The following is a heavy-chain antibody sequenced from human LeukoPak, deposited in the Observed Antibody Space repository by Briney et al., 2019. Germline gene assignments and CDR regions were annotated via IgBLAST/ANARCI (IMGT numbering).Heavy chain of an antibody. V-gene: IGHV5-51*01. CDR2: IYPGDSDT. Sequence: KVSCKASGYTFTSYWIGWVRQMPGKGLEWMGIIYPGDSDTRYSPSFQGQVTISADKSISTAYLQWSSLKASDTAMYYCARAVAGTSGSFDYWGQGTLVTVSS. D-gene: IGHD6-19*01. CDR3: ARAVAGTSGSFDY. J-gene: IGHJ4*02. CDR1: GYTFTSYW.